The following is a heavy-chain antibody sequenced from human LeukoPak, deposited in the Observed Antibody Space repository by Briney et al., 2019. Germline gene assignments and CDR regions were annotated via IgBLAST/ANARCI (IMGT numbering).Heavy chain of an antibody. D-gene: IGHD1-1*01. CDR3: ARNDGFDY. V-gene: IGHV3-48*03. CDR1: GSTFSSYE. Sequence: GGSLRLSCAASGSTFSSYEMNWVRQAPGKGLEWVSYISRSGRTIYYADSVKGRFTISRDNAKNSLYLQMNSLRAEDTAVYYCARNDGFDYWGQGTLVTVSS. J-gene: IGHJ4*02. CDR2: ISRSGRTI.